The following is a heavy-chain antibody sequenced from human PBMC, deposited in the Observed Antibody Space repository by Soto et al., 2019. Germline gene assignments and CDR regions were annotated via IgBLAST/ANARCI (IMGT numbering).Heavy chain of an antibody. CDR3: ASMRGDILTGYYKAPYYYYYGMDV. D-gene: IGHD3-9*01. V-gene: IGHV1-18*01. CDR2: ISAYNGNT. Sequence: ASVKVSCKASGYTFTSYGISWVRQAPGQGLEWMGWISAYNGNTNYAQKLQGRVTMTTDTSTSTAYMELRSLRSDDTAVYYCASMRGDILTGYYKAPYYYYYGMDVWGQGTTVTSP. J-gene: IGHJ6*02. CDR1: GYTFTSYG.